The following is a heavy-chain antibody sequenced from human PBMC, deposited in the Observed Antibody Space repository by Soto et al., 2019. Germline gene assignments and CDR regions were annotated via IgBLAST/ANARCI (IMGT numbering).Heavy chain of an antibody. J-gene: IGHJ4*02. Sequence: PGGSLGLSCAASGLTFSNVWMTWVRQAPGKGLEWVGRIKSKSDGETADVAAPVKARFTISRDDSKNTVFLEMNSLKSEDTALYYCDITDMLHRDLSTSFDHRGRGTQVTVP. CDR1: GLTFSNVW. V-gene: IGHV3-15*01. D-gene: IGHD3-16*01. CDR2: IKSKSDGETA. CDR3: DITDMLHRDLSTSFDH.